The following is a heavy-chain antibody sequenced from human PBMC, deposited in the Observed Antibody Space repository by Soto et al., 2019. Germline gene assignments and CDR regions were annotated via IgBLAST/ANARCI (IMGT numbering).Heavy chain of an antibody. CDR2: INVTGAV. Sequence: SETLSLTCSVSGAALNSGNYYWSWIRQVPGKGLEWIGHINVTGAVDYNPSLRDRITISQDTSERQFSLNLRLVTAADTAVYYCARLRIATNNYKWFDPWGQGTLVTASS. CDR3: ARLRIATNNYKWFDP. D-gene: IGHD2-21*01. V-gene: IGHV4-31*03. J-gene: IGHJ5*02. CDR1: GAALNSGNYY.